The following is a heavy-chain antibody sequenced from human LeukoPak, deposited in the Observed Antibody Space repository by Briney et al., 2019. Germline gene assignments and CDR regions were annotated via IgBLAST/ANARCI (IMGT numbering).Heavy chain of an antibody. D-gene: IGHD3-10*01. CDR3: ARDHVVRGLVWDY. CDR2: ISPDGSTI. V-gene: IGHV3-74*01. J-gene: IGHJ4*02. Sequence: GGSLRLSCEASGFIFSGYWMHWVRQAPGKGLVWVSRISPDGSTISYADSVKGRFTISRDNAKNTLYLQMSSLRAEDTAVYYCARDHVVRGLVWDYWGQGTLVTVSS. CDR1: GFIFSGYW.